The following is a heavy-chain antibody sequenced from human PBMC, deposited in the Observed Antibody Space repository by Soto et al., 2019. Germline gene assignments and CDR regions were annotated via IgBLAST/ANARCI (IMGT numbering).Heavy chain of an antibody. D-gene: IGHD6-19*01. CDR2: IFYTGST. CDR3: ARVGSSGWSPDY. V-gene: IGHV4-59*11. CDR1: GGSISGHY. J-gene: IGHJ4*02. Sequence: LSLTCTVSGGSISGHYWIWIRQSPGKGLEWIGYIFYTGSTNYNPSLKSRVTLSADTSKNQFSLRLSSVTAADTAVYYCARVGSSGWSPDYWGQGTLVTVSS.